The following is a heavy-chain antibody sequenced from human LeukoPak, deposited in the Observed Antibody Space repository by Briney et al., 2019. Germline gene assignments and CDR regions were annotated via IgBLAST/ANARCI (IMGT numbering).Heavy chain of an antibody. CDR2: IKQDGSEE. CDR1: GFTFSSYE. D-gene: IGHD6-19*01. CDR3: ARVARGIAVAGYSRNYYYYMDV. J-gene: IGHJ6*03. V-gene: IGHV3-7*01. Sequence: PGGSLRLSCAASGFTFSSYEMNWVRQAPGKGLEWVANIKQDGSEEYYVDSVKGRFTISRDNAKNSLFLQMNSLSAEDTAVYYCARVARGIAVAGYSRNYYYYMDVWGKGTTVTVSS.